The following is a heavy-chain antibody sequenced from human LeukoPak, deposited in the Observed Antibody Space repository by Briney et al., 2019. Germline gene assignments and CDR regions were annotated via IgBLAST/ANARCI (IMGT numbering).Heavy chain of an antibody. CDR3: ARDRLEYYYGMDV. V-gene: IGHV3-21*01. CDR2: ISGSSSYI. J-gene: IGHJ6*02. D-gene: IGHD6-19*01. Sequence: PGGSLRLSCAASGFTFSSYSMNWVCRAPGKGLEWVSSISGSSSYIYYADSVKGRFTISRDNAKNSLYLQMNSLRAEDTAVYYCARDRLEYYYGMDVWGQGTTVTVSS. CDR1: GFTFSSYS.